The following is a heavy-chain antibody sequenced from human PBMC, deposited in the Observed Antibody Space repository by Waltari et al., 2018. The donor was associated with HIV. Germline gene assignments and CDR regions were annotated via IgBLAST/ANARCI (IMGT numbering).Heavy chain of an antibody. CDR1: GFPFRSYG. J-gene: IGHJ4*02. CDR3: AKGGLRFLEWLFDY. CDR2: RRYDGRNK. Sequence: QVQLVESGGGVVQPGGSLSLSCPAFGFPFRSYGWNWARTPPGKGLEWVAFRRYDGRNKYYAESVKGRFTNSRDNSKNTLYLQMNSRRAEDTAVYYCAKGGLRFLEWLFDYWGQGTLVTVSS. D-gene: IGHD3-3*01. V-gene: IGHV3-30*02.